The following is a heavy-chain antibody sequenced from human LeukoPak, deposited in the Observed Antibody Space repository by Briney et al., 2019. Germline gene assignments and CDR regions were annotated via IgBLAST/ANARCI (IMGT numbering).Heavy chain of an antibody. J-gene: IGHJ4*02. V-gene: IGHV3-49*03. Sequence: GGSLRLSCTASGFTFGDYLLSWFRQAPGKGLEWIGFISGGTTEYAASVKGRFTISRDDSTSIAYLQMNSLTTEDTAVYYCSRGSGWLSVYWGQGTLVTVSS. CDR1: GFTFGDYL. CDR3: SRGSGWLSVY. CDR2: ISGGTT. D-gene: IGHD6-19*01.